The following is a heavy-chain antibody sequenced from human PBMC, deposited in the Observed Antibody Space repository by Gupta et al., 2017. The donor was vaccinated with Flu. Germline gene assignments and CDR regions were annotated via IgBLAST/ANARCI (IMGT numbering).Heavy chain of an antibody. D-gene: IGHD3-22*01. CDR2: IGTAGDT. J-gene: IGHJ4*02. V-gene: IGHV3-13*04. Sequence: EVQLVESGGGLVQPGGSLRLSCAASGFTFSSYDMHWVRQATGKCLEWVSAIGTAGDTYYPGSVKGRFTISRENAKNSLYLQMNSLRAGDTAVYYFARGSGYYLGPYFDYWGQGTLVTVSS. CDR1: GFTFSSYD. CDR3: ARGSGYYLGPYFDY.